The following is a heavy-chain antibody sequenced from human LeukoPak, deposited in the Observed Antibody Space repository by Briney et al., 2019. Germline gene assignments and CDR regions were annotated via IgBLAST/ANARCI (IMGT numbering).Heavy chain of an antibody. CDR3: ARARGNTYGYFEY. D-gene: IGHD5-18*01. V-gene: IGHV3-74*01. CDR2: IYGDASST. Sequence: GGSLRLSCAASGLTLSGYWMHWVRQAPGKGLVWVSRIYGDASSTSYADSVKGRFTISRDNAKSTLYLQMNSLRVEDTAVYYCARARGNTYGYFEYWGQGTLVTVSS. J-gene: IGHJ4*02. CDR1: GLTLSGYW.